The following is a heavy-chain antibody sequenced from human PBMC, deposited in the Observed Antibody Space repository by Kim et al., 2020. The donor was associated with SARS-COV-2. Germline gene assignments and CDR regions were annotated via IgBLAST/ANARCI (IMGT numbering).Heavy chain of an antibody. Sequence: GSTPYNPSLQSRVTISVDTSKNPVSLKLSSVTAADTAVYYCARFRTYFDYWGQGTLVTVSS. J-gene: IGHJ4*02. V-gene: IGHV4-39*07. CDR3: ARFRTYFDY. CDR2: GST.